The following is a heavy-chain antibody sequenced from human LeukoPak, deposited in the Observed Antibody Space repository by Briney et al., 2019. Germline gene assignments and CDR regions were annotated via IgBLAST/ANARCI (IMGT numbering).Heavy chain of an antibody. D-gene: IGHD3-22*01. J-gene: IGHJ3*02. CDR2: IKQDGSEK. V-gene: IGHV3-7*01. CDR3: ARDLTQDSSGYYFPYAFDI. Sequence: GGSLRLSCAASGFTFSSYWMSWVRQAPGKGLEWVANIKQDGSEKYYVDSVKGRFTISRDNAKNSLYLQMNSLRAEDTAVYYCARDLTQDSSGYYFPYAFDIWGQGTMVTVSS. CDR1: GFTFSSYW.